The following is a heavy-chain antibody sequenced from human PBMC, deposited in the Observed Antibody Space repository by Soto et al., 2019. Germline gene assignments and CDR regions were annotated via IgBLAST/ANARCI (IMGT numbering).Heavy chain of an antibody. V-gene: IGHV3-23*01. CDR1: GFTFSSYA. Sequence: EVHLLESGGGLVQPGGSLRLSCTASGFTFSSYAMTWVRQAPGRGLEGVSGITASGGRTYYDDAVKGRFTISRDNSRSTLYLQMNSLRAEDTAVYYCAKDTRYADYVRWFDSWGQGTLVTVSS. J-gene: IGHJ5*01. CDR2: ITASGGRT. CDR3: AKDTRYADYVRWFDS. D-gene: IGHD4-17*01.